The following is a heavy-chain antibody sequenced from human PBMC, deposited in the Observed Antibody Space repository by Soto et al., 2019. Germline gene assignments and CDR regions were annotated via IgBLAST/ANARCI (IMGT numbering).Heavy chain of an antibody. CDR1: GFTFSSYS. CDR2: ISSSSSYI. V-gene: IGHV3-21*01. J-gene: IGHJ6*02. D-gene: IGHD3-3*01. CDR3: ARDFGVVTSSPRYSYYGIDV. Sequence: GGSLRLSCAASGFTFSSYSMNWVRQAPGKGLEWVSSISSSSSYISYADSVKGRFTISRENAKNSLYLQMNSLRAEDTAVYYCARDFGVVTSSPRYSYYGIDVWCQGTTVTVSS.